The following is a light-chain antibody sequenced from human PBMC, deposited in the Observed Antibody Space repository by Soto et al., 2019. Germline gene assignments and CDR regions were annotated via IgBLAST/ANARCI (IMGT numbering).Light chain of an antibody. J-gene: IGKJ1*01. V-gene: IGKV3-20*01. Sequence: EMVLTQSPGTLSLSPGERATLSCRASQSVSSSYLAWYQQKPGQAPRLLIYGASSRETGIPDRFSGSGSGPEFTLPISRLEPEDFAVYYCQQYGSSTWTFGQGTKVDIK. CDR1: QSVSSSY. CDR3: QQYGSSTWT. CDR2: GAS.